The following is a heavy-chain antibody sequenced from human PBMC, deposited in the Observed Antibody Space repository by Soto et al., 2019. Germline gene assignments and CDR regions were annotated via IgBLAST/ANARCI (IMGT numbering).Heavy chain of an antibody. J-gene: IGHJ4*02. V-gene: IGHV2-70*11. D-gene: IGHD3-9*01. CDR3: ARMGQYYDILTGYWSGYYFDY. CDR1: GFSLSTSGMC. CDR2: IDWDDDK. Sequence: SGPTLVHPTQTLTLTCTFSGFSLSTSGMCVSWIRQPPGKALEWLARIDWDDDKYYSTSLKTRLTISKDTSKNQVVLTMTNMDPVDTATYYCARMGQYYDILTGYWSGYYFDYWGQGTLVTVSS.